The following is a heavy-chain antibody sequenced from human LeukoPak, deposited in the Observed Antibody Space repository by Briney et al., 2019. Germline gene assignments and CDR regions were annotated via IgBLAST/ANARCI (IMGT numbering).Heavy chain of an antibody. Sequence: PSETLSLTCTVSGGSITSNNYYWGWIRQPPGKGLEFIGSIYFGTTTYYTPSLESRVTISIDTSKNQLSLMMNSMTAADTAVYYCARDSGEHSGNEWSHWGQGILVTVSS. D-gene: IGHD5-12*01. CDR2: IYFGTTT. V-gene: IGHV4-39*07. CDR3: ARDSGEHSGNEWSH. J-gene: IGHJ4*02. CDR1: GGSITSNNYY.